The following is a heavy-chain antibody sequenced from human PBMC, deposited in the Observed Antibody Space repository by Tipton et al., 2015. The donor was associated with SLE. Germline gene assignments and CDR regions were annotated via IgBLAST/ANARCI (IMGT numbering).Heavy chain of an antibody. Sequence: GSLRLSCSASGFTFSSYAMHWVRQAPGKGLEYVSAISSNGGSTYYAGSVKGRFTISRENAKNSLYLQMNSLRAGDTAVYYCARVRGMYSGSFRGAFDIWGQGTMVTVSS. CDR1: GFTFSSYA. CDR3: ARVRGMYSGSFRGAFDI. D-gene: IGHD1-26*01. CDR2: ISSNGGST. J-gene: IGHJ3*02. V-gene: IGHV3-64*04.